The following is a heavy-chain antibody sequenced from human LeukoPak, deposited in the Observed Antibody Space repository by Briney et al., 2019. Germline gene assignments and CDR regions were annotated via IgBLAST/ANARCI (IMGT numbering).Heavy chain of an antibody. CDR1: GFTFDDYG. D-gene: IGHD4-17*01. CDR2: INWNGGST. J-gene: IGHJ4*02. CDR3: ARDLDYGLDY. V-gene: IGHV3-20*01. Sequence: GGSLRPSCAASGFTFDDYGMSWVRQAPGKGLEWVSGINWNGGSTGYADSVKGRFTISRDNAKNSLYLQMNSLRAEDTALYHCARDLDYGLDYWGQGTLVTVSS.